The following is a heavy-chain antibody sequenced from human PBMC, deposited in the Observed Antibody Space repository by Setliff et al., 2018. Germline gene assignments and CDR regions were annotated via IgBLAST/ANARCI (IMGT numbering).Heavy chain of an antibody. CDR3: ATLLVVAATASDH. CDR2: IYASGTT. CDR1: RGSISSGSYY. Sequence: SETLSLTCTVSRGSISSGSYYWNWIRQPAGKELEWIGHIYASGTTYYNPSLKSRVTISVDTSKNQFSLKLSSVTAADTAVYYCATLLVVAATASDHWGQGTLVTVSS. V-gene: IGHV4-61*09. D-gene: IGHD2-15*01. J-gene: IGHJ4*02.